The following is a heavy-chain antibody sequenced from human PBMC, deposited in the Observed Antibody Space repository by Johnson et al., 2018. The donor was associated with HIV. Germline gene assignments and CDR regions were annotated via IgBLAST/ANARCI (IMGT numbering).Heavy chain of an antibody. V-gene: IGHV3-30*02. J-gene: IGHJ3*02. D-gene: IGHD3-3*01. CDR2: IRYDGSTK. Sequence: QVQVLESGGGLVQPGGSLRLSCAASGFAFSRYGIHWVRQAPGNGLEWVAFIRYDGSTKHYVYSVKGRFTISRDNAKNSLYLQMNSLRAEDTAVYYCARETNFWSGFGGIDAFDIWGQGTMVTVSS. CDR1: GFAFSRYG. CDR3: ARETNFWSGFGGIDAFDI.